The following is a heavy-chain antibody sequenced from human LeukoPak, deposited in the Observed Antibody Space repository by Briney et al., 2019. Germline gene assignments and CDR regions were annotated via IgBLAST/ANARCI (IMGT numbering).Heavy chain of an antibody. CDR3: ATLAGDCSSTSCYAGGRDY. J-gene: IGHJ4*02. CDR1: GYNFPSYC. CDR2: LVPGASYT. Sequence: WESLKISCKGSGYNFPSYCISWVRHMPGKGREWMGRLVPGASYTNYSPSFQGHVTISADKSISTAYLQWSSLKASDTAMYYCATLAGDCSSTSCYAGGRDYWGQGTLVTVSS. D-gene: IGHD2-2*01. V-gene: IGHV5-10-1*01.